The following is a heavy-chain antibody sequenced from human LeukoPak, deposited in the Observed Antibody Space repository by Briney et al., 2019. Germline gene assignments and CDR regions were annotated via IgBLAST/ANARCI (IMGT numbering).Heavy chain of an antibody. D-gene: IGHD2-2*01. CDR2: ISSSSSSI. Sequence: PGGSLRLSCAASGFTFSTYSMNWVRQAPGKGLEWVSYISSSSSSIYYADSVKGRFTISRDNAKNSLYLQMNSLRAEDTAVYYCARAPLGYCSSTSCYLDYYYYYMDVWGKGTTVTVSS. CDR3: ARAPLGYCSSTSCYLDYYYYYMDV. CDR1: GFTFSTYS. J-gene: IGHJ6*03. V-gene: IGHV3-48*04.